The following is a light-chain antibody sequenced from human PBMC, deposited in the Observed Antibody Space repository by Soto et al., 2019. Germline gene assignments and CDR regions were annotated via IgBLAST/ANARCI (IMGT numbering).Light chain of an antibody. CDR2: EVS. J-gene: IGLJ2*01. CDR1: SSDVGGYNY. V-gene: IGLV2-14*01. CDR3: SSYISSSTHLV. Sequence: QSALTRPASVSGSPGQSITISCTGTSSDVGGYNYVSWYQQHPGKAPKLMIYEVSNRPSGVSNRFSGSKSGNTASLTISGLQAEDEADYYCSSYISSSTHLVFGGGTKLTVL.